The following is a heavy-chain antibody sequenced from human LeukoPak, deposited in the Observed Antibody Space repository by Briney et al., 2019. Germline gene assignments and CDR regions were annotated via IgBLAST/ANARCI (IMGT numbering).Heavy chain of an antibody. Sequence: GGSLRLSCAASGFPLSSYAMSWVRQAPGKGLEWVSATSSSDAGTYYADSVRGRFTISRDNSKNTLYLQMNSLRLEDAAVYFCARAPVASCRGAYCYPFDYWGQGTQVTVSS. CDR2: TSSSDAGT. D-gene: IGHD2-21*01. CDR3: ARAPVASCRGAYCYPFDY. CDR1: GFPLSSYA. J-gene: IGHJ4*02. V-gene: IGHV3-23*01.